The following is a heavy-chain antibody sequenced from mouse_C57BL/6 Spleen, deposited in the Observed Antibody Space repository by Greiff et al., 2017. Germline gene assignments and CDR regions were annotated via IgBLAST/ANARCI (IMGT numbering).Heavy chain of an antibody. V-gene: IGHV1-4*01. Sequence: QVQLQQSGAELSRPGASVKMSCKASGYTFTSYTMHWVKQRPGQGLEWIGYINPSSGYTKYNQKFKDKATLTADKSSSTAYMQLSSLTSEESEVYYCARFSSGLDYWGQAITPTAST. CDR1: GYTFTSYT. CDR2: INPSSGYT. CDR3: ARFSSGLDY. J-gene: IGHJ2*01. D-gene: IGHD3-2*02.